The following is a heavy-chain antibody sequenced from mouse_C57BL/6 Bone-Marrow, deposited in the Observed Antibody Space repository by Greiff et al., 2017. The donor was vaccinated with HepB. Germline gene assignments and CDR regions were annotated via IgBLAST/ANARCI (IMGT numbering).Heavy chain of an antibody. CDR3: TSTGWGWGGFYYGSSPEDY. J-gene: IGHJ2*01. CDR2: IDPETGGT. V-gene: IGHV1-15*01. D-gene: IGHD1-1*01. CDR1: GYTFTDYE. Sequence: QVQLQQSGAELVRPGASVTLSCKASGYTFTDYEMHWVKQTPVHGLEWIGAIDPETGGTAYNQKFKGKAILTADKSSSTAYMELRSLTSEDSAVYYCTSTGWGWGGFYYGSSPEDYWGQGTTLTVSS.